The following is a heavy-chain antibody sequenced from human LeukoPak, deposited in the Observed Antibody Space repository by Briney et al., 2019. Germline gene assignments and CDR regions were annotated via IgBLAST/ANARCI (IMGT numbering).Heavy chain of an antibody. V-gene: IGHV1-8*01. CDR3: ARGHYGGNRYFDI. D-gene: IGHD4-23*01. J-gene: IGHJ4*02. CDR1: GYTFRSYE. CDR2: IHPNSGKT. Sequence: ASVKVSCKASGYTFRSYEINWVRQAPGQGLEWVGWIHPNSGKTGYAQKFQGRVTMTRDTSTETAFMELSSLKFDDTAIFYCARGHYGGNRYFDIWGQGTLVSVSS.